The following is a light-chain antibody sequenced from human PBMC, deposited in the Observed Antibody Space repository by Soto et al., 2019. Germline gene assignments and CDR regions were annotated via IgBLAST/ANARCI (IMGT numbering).Light chain of an antibody. V-gene: IGLV2-14*01. CDR1: SSDVGSYNY. CDR2: EVS. J-gene: IGLJ1*01. CDR3: SSYTTSGTLYV. Sequence: QSALTQPASVSGSPGQSITISCTGTSSDVGSYNYVSWYQQHPGKAPKLMIYEVSNRPSGVSDRFSGSKSDNTASLTISGLQAEDEADYYCSSYTTSGTLYVFGTGTKLTFL.